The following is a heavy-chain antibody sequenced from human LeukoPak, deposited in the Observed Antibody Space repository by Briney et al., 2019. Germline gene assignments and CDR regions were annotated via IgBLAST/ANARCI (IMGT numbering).Heavy chain of an antibody. Sequence: WASVKVSCKASGYTFTNYGISWVRQAPGQGLEWMGWIIPYNANTNYAQNLQSRVTITTDTSTSTAYMELRSLGSDDTAVYYCARDDVYGDLDFDYWGQGTLVTVSS. CDR1: GYTFTNYG. CDR2: IIPYNANT. V-gene: IGHV1-18*01. CDR3: ARDDVYGDLDFDY. J-gene: IGHJ4*02. D-gene: IGHD4-17*01.